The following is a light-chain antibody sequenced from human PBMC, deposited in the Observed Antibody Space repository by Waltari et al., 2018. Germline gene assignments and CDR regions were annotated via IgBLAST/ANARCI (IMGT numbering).Light chain of an antibody. V-gene: IGKV3-15*01. CDR2: GAS. CDR3: QQYINYYT. J-gene: IGKJ2*01. CDR1: QSVGGS. Sequence: EIVMTQSPATLSVSPGEGATLSCRASQSVGGSLAWYQQKPGQAPRLLIYGASTRATGIPARFSGSGSGTEFTLTISSLQSEDFVVYYCQQYINYYTFGQGTKLEIK.